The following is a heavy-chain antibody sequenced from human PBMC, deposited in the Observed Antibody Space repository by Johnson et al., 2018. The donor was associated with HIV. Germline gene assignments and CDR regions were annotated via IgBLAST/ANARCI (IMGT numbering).Heavy chain of an antibody. V-gene: IGHV3-30*02. CDR2: IRYDGSNK. CDR3: ARLKNGAFDI. J-gene: IGHJ3*02. D-gene: IGHD2-8*01. Sequence: QVQLVESGGGVVQPGGSLRLSCAASGFTFSSYGMHWVRQAPGKGLEWVAFIRYDGSNKYYADSVKGRFPISRDNSKNTLFLQMNSLRVEDTAVYYCARLKNGAFDIWGQGTMVTVSS. CDR1: GFTFSSYG.